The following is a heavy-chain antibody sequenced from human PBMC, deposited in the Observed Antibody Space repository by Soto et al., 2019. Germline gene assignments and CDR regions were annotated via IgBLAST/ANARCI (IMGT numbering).Heavy chain of an antibody. J-gene: IGHJ4*02. CDR3: SRIGYWYQFDS. Sequence: GGSLRLSCAASGFTFSSYAMRWVRQVPGKGLEWVSGISGNGGSTYYADSVKGRFIISRDSSSNTLYLQMNSLRAEDTAVYYCSRIGYWYQFDSWGQGTLVTVSS. CDR1: GFTFSSYA. V-gene: IGHV3-23*01. D-gene: IGHD2-2*01. CDR2: ISGNGGST.